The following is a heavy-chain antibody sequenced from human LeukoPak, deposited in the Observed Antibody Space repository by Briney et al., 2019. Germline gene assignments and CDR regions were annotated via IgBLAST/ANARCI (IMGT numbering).Heavy chain of an antibody. CDR2: ISSSSSYI. CDR3: ARDRDDSSGYYWFDFDY. CDR1: GFTVSSNY. V-gene: IGHV3-21*01. Sequence: PGGSLRLSCAASGFTVSSNYMSWVRQAPGKGLEWVSSISSSSSYIHYADSVKGRFTISRDNAKNSLYLQMNSLRAEDTAVYYCARDRDDSSGYYWFDFDYWGQGTLVTVSS. J-gene: IGHJ4*02. D-gene: IGHD3-22*01.